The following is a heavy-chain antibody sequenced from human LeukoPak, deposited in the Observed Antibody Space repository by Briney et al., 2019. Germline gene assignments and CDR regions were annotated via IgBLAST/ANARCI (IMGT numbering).Heavy chain of an antibody. CDR1: GLTFSTFA. CDR2: IETSRGVT. Sequence: GSLTLSCAASGLTFSTFAMSWVRQAPGKGLEWVSGIETSRGVTFYADSVKGRFTISRDNSKNTLYLQMSSLRAEDTAIYYCAKDYPMASGSPATPSFFDYWGQGILVTVSS. CDR3: AKDYPMASGSPATPSFFDY. V-gene: IGHV3-23*01. J-gene: IGHJ4*02. D-gene: IGHD3-10*01.